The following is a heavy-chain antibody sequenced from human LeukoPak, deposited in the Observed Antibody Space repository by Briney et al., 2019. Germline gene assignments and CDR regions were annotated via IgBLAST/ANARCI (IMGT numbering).Heavy chain of an antibody. CDR1: GFTFSSYG. CDR2: ISYDGSNI. J-gene: IGHJ4*02. D-gene: IGHD6-13*01. CDR3: AKGSSWNDY. Sequence: PGRSLRLSCAASGFTFSSYGMHWVRQAPGKGLEWVAVISYDGSNIYYADSVKGRFTISRDNSKNTLYLQMNSLRAEDTAVYYCAKGSSWNDYWGQGTLVTVSS. V-gene: IGHV3-30*18.